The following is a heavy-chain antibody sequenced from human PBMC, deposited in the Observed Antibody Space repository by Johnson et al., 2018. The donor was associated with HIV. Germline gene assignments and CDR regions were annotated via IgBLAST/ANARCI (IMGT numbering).Heavy chain of an antibody. J-gene: IGHJ3*02. CDR1: GFTVSSNY. D-gene: IGHD6-6*01. CDR2: IYSGGST. Sequence: EQLVESGGGLIQPGGSLRLSCAASGFTVSSNYMSWVRQAPGKGLEWVSVIYSGGSTYYADSVKGRFTISRDNSKHTLYLQMNSLRAEDTALYYCAKSSPAAARFRLGSAFDIWGQGTMVTVSS. V-gene: IGHV3-53*01. CDR3: AKSSPAAARFRLGSAFDI.